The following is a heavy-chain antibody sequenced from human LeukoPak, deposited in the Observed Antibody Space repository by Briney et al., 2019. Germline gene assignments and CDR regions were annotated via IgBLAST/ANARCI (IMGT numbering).Heavy chain of an antibody. V-gene: IGHV4-4*07. D-gene: IGHD3-10*01. Sequence: SETLSLTCTVSGGSISSYYWSWIRQPAGKGLEWIGRIYTSGSTNYNPSLKSRVTMSVDTSKNQFSLKLSSVTAADTAVYYWARDVDYYGSGSYAWRGYFDYWGQGTLVTVSS. CDR3: ARDVDYYGSGSYAWRGYFDY. CDR1: GGSISSYY. J-gene: IGHJ4*02. CDR2: IYTSGST.